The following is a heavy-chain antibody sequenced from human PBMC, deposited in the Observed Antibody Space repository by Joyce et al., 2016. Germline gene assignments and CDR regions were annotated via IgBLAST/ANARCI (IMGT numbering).Heavy chain of an antibody. CDR2: IHYSGST. CDR3: ARRRDGSGYYPFDY. Sequence: QLQLQESGPGLVKPSETLSLTCTVSGGSISSSSYYWGWIRQPPGKGLEWIGSIHYSGSTYYNPSLKSRVTISVDTSKNQFSLKLSSVTAADTAVYYCARRRDGSGYYPFDYWGQGTLVTVSS. D-gene: IGHD3-22*01. CDR1: GGSISSSSYY. V-gene: IGHV4-39*01. J-gene: IGHJ4*02.